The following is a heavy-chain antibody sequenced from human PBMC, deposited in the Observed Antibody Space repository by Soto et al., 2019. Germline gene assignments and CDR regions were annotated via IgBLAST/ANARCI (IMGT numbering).Heavy chain of an antibody. D-gene: IGHD1-20*01. CDR1: GFSLSTSAVG. J-gene: IGHJ5*02. V-gene: IGHV2-5*02. CDR2: IYGDGDE. Sequence: QITLKESGPTLVKPTQTLTLTCIFSGFSLSTSAVGVGWIRQPPGKALEWLALIYGDGDERYSPSLKSRLTITRDTSKNQVVLTMTNMDPVDTATYYCAHYAHCNNLPPIGFDPWGQGTLVTVSS. CDR3: AHYAHCNNLPPIGFDP.